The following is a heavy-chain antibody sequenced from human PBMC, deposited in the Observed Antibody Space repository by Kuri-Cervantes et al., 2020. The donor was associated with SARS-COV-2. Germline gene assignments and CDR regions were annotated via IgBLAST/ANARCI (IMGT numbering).Heavy chain of an antibody. J-gene: IGHJ4*02. V-gene: IGHV3-64*01. CDR1: GFTFSSYA. CDR2: ISSNGGST. D-gene: IGHD2-2*01. Sequence: GESLKISCAASGFTFSSYAMHWVRQAPGKGLEYVSAISSNGGSTYYANSVKGRFTISRDNSKNTLYLQMGSLRAEGMAVYYCARGGCSSTSCYQYYFDYWGQGTLVTVSS. CDR3: ARGGCSSTSCYQYYFDY.